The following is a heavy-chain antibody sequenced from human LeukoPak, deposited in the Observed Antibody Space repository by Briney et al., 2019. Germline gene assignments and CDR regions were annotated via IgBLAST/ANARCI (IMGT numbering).Heavy chain of an antibody. CDR1: GGSFSDSY. Sequence: SETLSLTCAVYGGSFSDSYWTWIRQRPGKGLEWIGEIHHSGTTNFNPSLQSRVSISVDTAKNQFFLRVASMTAADTALYYCARGRKISGVRRINWARHENYFFYYIDVWGKGTTVSVSS. J-gene: IGHJ6*03. V-gene: IGHV4-34*01. D-gene: IGHD1-14*01. CDR2: IHHSGTT. CDR3: ARGRKISGVRRINWARHENYFFYYIDV.